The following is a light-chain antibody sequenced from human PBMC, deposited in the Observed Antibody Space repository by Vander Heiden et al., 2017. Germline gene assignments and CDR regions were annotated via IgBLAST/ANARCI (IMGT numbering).Light chain of an antibody. Sequence: QSALTQPASVSGSPGQSITISCTGTSSDAGAYNYVSWYQQHPGTAPKLIIYDVTDRPSGVSDRFAGSKSGSTASLTISGLQAEDEAYYYCSSYTSINTRVFGGGTKLTVL. CDR1: SSDAGAYNY. J-gene: IGLJ2*01. V-gene: IGLV2-14*03. CDR2: DVT. CDR3: SSYTSINTRV.